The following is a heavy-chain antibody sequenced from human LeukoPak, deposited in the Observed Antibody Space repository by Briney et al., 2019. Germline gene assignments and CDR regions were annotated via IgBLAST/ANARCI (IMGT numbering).Heavy chain of an antibody. CDR1: GFTFTSSA. J-gene: IGHJ4*02. V-gene: IGHV1-58*02. D-gene: IGHD3-22*01. CDR2: IVVGSGNT. CDR3: AAVYDSSGYADY. Sequence: SVKVSCKASGFTFTSSAMQWVRQARGQRLEWIGWIVVGSGNTNYAQKFQERVTITRDMSTSTAYMELSSLRSEDTAVYYCAAVYDSSGYADYWGQGNVVPVSS.